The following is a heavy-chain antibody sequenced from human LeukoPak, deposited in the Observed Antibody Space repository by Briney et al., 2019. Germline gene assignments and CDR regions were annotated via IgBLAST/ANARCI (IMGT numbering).Heavy chain of an antibody. CDR2: ISYDGSNK. V-gene: IGHV3-30*04. D-gene: IGHD5-18*01. CDR1: GFTFSSYA. CDR3: AGDSGGYSYGLALDY. J-gene: IGHJ4*02. Sequence: PGGSLRPFCAASGFTFSSYAMHWVRQAPGKGLEWVAVISYDGSNKYYADSVKGRFTISRDNSKNTLYLQMNSLRAEDTAVYYCAGDSGGYSYGLALDYWGQGTLVTVSS.